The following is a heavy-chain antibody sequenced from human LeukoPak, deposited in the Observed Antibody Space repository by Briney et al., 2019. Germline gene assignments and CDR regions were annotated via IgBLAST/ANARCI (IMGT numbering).Heavy chain of an antibody. CDR2: MNPNSGNT. CDR3: AREGYCSGGSCHERFDY. CDR1: GYTFTSYD. Sequence: ASVKVSCKASGYTFTSYDINWLRQATGQGLEWMGWMNPNSGNTGYAQKFQGRVTMTRNTSISTAYMELSSLRSEDPAVYYCAREGYCSGGSCHERFDYWGQGTLVTVSS. V-gene: IGHV1-8*01. D-gene: IGHD2-15*01. J-gene: IGHJ4*02.